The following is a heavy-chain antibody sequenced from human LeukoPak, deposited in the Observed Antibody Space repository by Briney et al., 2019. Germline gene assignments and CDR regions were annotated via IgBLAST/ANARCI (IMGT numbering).Heavy chain of an antibody. D-gene: IGHD2-2*01. CDR2: INPNSGAT. CDR1: GYTFTGYY. CDR3: ARVDCTSTNCYPFDP. Sequence: GASVKVSCKASGYTFTGYYMHWVRQAPGQGLEWMGRINPNSGATNYAQKFQGRVTMTRDTSISTAYMKLASLRSDDTAIYYCARVDCTSTNCYPFDPWGQGTPVIVSS. J-gene: IGHJ5*02. V-gene: IGHV1-2*06.